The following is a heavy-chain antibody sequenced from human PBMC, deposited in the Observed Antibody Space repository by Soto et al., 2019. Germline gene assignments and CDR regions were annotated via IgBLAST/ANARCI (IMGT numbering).Heavy chain of an antibody. V-gene: IGHV3-30*04. CDR1: GFTFSNFA. CDR2: IASDGRDK. J-gene: IGHJ4*02. CDR3: ARDRVRAASYDFDY. D-gene: IGHD3-3*01. Sequence: QVQLVESGGGVVQPGRSLRLSCAASGFTFSNFAIHWVRQAPGKGLEWVAVIASDGRDKHYADSVKGRFTISRDNAKNTLSLQMDSLRGEDTAMYFCARDRVRAASYDFDYWGQGTLVTVSS.